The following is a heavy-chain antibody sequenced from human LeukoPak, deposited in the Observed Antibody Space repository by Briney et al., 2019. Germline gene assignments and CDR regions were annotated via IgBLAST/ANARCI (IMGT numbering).Heavy chain of an antibody. Sequence: PGGSLRLSCAASGFTFSSSWMQWVRQAPGKGLVWVSRITRDGSSTTYADSVKGRFTTSRDNAKNTLYLQMDSLRDDDTAVYYCARDPGYESWSPFWGGMDVWGNGTTVIVSS. CDR2: ITRDGSST. CDR1: GFTFSSSW. D-gene: IGHD3-16*01. V-gene: IGHV3-74*01. CDR3: ARDPGYESWSPFWGGMDV. J-gene: IGHJ6*04.